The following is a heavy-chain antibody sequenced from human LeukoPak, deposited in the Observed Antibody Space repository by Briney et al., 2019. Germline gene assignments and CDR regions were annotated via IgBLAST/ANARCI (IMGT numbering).Heavy chain of an antibody. Sequence: GASVKVSCKASGGTFSSYAISWVRQAPGQGLEWMGGIIPIFGTANYAQKFQGRVTITADESTSTAYMELSSLRSEDTAVYYCARGRQWLVTGGFDPWGQGTLVTVSS. CDR3: ARGRQWLVTGGFDP. J-gene: IGHJ5*02. CDR1: GGTFSSYA. D-gene: IGHD6-19*01. CDR2: IIPIFGTA. V-gene: IGHV1-69*13.